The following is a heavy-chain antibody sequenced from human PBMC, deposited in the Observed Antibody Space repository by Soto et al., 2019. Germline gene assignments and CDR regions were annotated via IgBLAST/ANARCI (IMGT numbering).Heavy chain of an antibody. Sequence: QVQLVESGGGVVQPGRSLRLSCAASGFTFSSYGMHWVRQAPGKGLEWVAVISYDGSNKYYADSVKGRFTISRDNSKNTLYLQMNSLRAEDTAVYYCAKDPRVGATRFDYWGQGTLVTVSS. D-gene: IGHD1-26*01. CDR2: ISYDGSNK. CDR1: GFTFSSYG. J-gene: IGHJ4*02. CDR3: AKDPRVGATRFDY. V-gene: IGHV3-30*18.